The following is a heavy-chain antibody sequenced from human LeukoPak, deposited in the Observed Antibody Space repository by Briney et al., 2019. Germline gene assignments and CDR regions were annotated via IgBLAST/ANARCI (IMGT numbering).Heavy chain of an antibody. J-gene: IGHJ5*02. CDR1: GFTFSSYG. Sequence: SGGSLRLSCAASGFTFSSYGMHWVRQAPGKGLEWVAVISYDGSNKYYADSVKGRFTISRDNSKNTPYLQMNSLRAEDTAVYYCAKETVGRSPGGWFDPWGQGTLVTVSS. V-gene: IGHV3-30*18. CDR2: ISYDGSNK. D-gene: IGHD1-26*01. CDR3: AKETVGRSPGGWFDP.